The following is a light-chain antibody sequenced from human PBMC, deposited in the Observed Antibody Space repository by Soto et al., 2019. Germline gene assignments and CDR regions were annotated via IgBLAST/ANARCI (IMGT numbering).Light chain of an antibody. J-gene: IGLJ1*01. V-gene: IGLV1-40*01. CDR2: GNS. CDR1: SSNIGAGYD. Sequence: QPVLTQPPSVSGAPGQRVTISCTGSSSNIGAGYDVHWYQQLPGTAPKLLIYGNSNRPSGVPDRFSGSKSGTSASLAITGLQAEDEADYYCQSYASSLSGYVFGTGTQVTVL. CDR3: QSYASSLSGYV.